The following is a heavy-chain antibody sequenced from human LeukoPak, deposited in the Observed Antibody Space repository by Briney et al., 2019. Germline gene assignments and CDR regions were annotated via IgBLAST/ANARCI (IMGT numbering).Heavy chain of an antibody. CDR3: AIDVGGYNYGYSLDS. D-gene: IGHD5-18*01. CDR1: GGSLSSYY. V-gene: IGHV4-4*07. Sequence: PSETLSLTCTVSGGSLSSYYKNWIWPRPREGLEWIWRMYISGTASYNSYLKSRVTMPVHASTNQFSLNLNSITAAATARHYFAIDVGGYNYGYSLDSWGQGTLVSVSS. CDR2: MYISGTA. J-gene: IGHJ4*02.